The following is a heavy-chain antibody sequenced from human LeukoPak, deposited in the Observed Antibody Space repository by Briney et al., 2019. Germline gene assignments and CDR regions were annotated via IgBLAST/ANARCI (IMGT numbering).Heavy chain of an antibody. V-gene: IGHV4-34*01. D-gene: IGHD3-10*01. CDR2: FNHSGST. J-gene: IGHJ4*02. CDR1: GGSFSGYY. CDR3: ARVTYYYGSGSSFFDY. Sequence: TETLSLTCAVYGGSFSGYYWSWIRQPPGKGLEWIGEFNHSGSTNYNPSLKSRVTISVDTSKNQLSLKLSSVTAADTAVHYCARVTYYYGSGSSFFDYWGQGTLVTVSS.